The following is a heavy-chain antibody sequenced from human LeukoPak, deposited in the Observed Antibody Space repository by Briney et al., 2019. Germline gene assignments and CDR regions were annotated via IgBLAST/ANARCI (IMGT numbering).Heavy chain of an antibody. CDR3: ARGDYFDRAFDV. D-gene: IGHD3-22*01. CDR1: GFTFSSYA. CDR2: ISGSGGST. J-gene: IGHJ3*01. Sequence: PGGSLRLSCAASGFTFSSYAMSWVRQAPGKGLEWVSAISGSGGSTYYADSVKGRFTISRDNSKNTLYLQMNSLRAEDTAVYYCARGDYFDRAFDVWGQGTMVTVSS. V-gene: IGHV3-23*01.